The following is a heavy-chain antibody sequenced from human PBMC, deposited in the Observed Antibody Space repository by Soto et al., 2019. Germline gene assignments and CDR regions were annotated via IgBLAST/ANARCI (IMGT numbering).Heavy chain of an antibody. Sequence: EVQLVESGGGLVQPGGSLRLSCAASGFTFSTYWMSWVRQAPGKGLEWVANIKPDGSERYYVGSVQGRFTISRDTAQNSLYLQMNGLRAEDTAVYCCAKLPGGNSVVDYWGQGTLVTVSS. CDR3: AKLPGGNSVVDY. CDR2: IKPDGSER. D-gene: IGHD2-21*02. CDR1: GFTFSTYW. J-gene: IGHJ4*02. V-gene: IGHV3-7*01.